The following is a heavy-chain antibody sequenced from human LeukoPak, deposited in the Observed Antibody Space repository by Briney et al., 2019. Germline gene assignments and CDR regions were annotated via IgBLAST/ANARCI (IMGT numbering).Heavy chain of an antibody. CDR2: ISSSSSYI. Sequence: GGSLRLSCAASGFTFSIYSMNWVRQAPGKGLEWVSSISSSSSYIYYADSVKGRFTISRDNAKNSLYLQMNSLRAEDTAVYYCARDRDDFWSGIDYWGQGTLVTVSS. V-gene: IGHV3-21*01. D-gene: IGHD3-3*01. CDR1: GFTFSIYS. CDR3: ARDRDDFWSGIDY. J-gene: IGHJ4*02.